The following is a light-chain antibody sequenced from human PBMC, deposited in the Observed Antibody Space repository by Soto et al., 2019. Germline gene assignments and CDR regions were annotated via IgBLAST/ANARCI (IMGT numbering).Light chain of an antibody. CDR1: QNINNW. CDR2: SAS. CDR3: QQFDGH. J-gene: IGKJ2*01. V-gene: IGKV1-5*03. Sequence: DIQMTQSPSTLSASVGDRVTITCRASQNINNWLAWYQQKPGKAPKLLIYSASTLRSGVPSRFSGRGSGTEFTLTISSLQPDDFATYYCQQFDGHFGQGTKLEIK.